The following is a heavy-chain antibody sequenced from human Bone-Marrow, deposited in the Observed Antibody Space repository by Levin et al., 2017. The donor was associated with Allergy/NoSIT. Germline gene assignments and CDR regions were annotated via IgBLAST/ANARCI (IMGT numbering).Heavy chain of an antibody. Sequence: GGSLRLSCAASGFDFNTYAMSWVRQAPGKGLEWVSAISRTGENTYYADSVKGRFTISRANSKNTLFLLMNSLRVEDTALYYCAKTSSPNRYHYSGMDVWGRGTTVTVSS. CDR1: GFDFNTYA. CDR3: AKTSSPNRYHYSGMDV. V-gene: IGHV3-23*01. D-gene: IGHD6-13*01. J-gene: IGHJ6*02. CDR2: ISRTGENT.